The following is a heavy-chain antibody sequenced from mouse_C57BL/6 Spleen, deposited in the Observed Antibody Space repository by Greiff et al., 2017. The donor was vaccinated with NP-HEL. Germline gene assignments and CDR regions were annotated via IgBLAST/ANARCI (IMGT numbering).Heavy chain of an antibody. J-gene: IGHJ2*01. Sequence: QVQLQQPGTELVKPGASVKLSCKASGYTFTSYWMHWVKQRPGQGLEWIGNINPSNGGTNYNEKFKGKATLTVDKSSSTAYMQLSSLTSEYSAVYYCAREGTVVDFDYWGQGTTLTVSS. CDR1: GYTFTSYW. D-gene: IGHD1-1*01. CDR2: INPSNGGT. V-gene: IGHV1-53*01. CDR3: AREGTVVDFDY.